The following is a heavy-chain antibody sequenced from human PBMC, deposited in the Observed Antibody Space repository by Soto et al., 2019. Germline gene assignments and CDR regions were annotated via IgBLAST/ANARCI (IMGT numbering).Heavy chain of an antibody. Sequence: SETLSLTCTVSGGSISSYYWSWIRQPPGKGLEWIRSIXYSGSXNYNTYIKSRXXISVDTSXXQFYLKLSPVTAADTAVYYCARVYCSGGSCPFDYWGPGTLVTSPQ. CDR2: IXYSGSX. D-gene: IGHD2-15*01. V-gene: IGHV4-59*01. J-gene: IGHJ4*02. CDR3: ARVYCSGGSCPFDY. CDR1: GGSISSYY.